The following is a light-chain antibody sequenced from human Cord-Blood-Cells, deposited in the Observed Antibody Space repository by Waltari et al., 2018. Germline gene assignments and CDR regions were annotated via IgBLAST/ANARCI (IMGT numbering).Light chain of an antibody. Sequence: DIVMTQSSDSLAVSLGERSTINCKSSPSVLYSSNNKNYLAWYQQKPGQPPNLLIYWASTRESGVPDRFSGSGSGTDFTLTISSLQAEDVAVYYCQQYYSTPFTFGPGTKVDIK. V-gene: IGKV4-1*01. CDR3: QQYYSTPFT. CDR1: PSVLYSSNNKNY. J-gene: IGKJ3*01. CDR2: WAS.